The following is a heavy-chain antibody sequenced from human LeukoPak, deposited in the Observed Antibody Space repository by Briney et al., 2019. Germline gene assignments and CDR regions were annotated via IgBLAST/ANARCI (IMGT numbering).Heavy chain of an antibody. CDR1: GGTFSSYA. CDR3: ARDSCSSTSCYPVDP. V-gene: IGHV1-69*05. CDR2: IIPLFGTA. J-gene: IGHJ5*02. Sequence: SVKVSCKASGGTFSSYAISWVRQAPGQGLEWMGGIIPLFGTANYAQKFQGRVTITTDESTSTAYMELSSLRSEDTAVYYCARDSCSSTSCYPVDPWGQGTLVTVSS. D-gene: IGHD2-2*01.